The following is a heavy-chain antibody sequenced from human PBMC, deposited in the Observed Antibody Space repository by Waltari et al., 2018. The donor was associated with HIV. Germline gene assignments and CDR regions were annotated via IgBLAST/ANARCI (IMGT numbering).Heavy chain of an antibody. V-gene: IGHV3-15*01. Sequence: EVQLVESGGGLVKPGGSLRLSCAAFGFTFRNAWMSWVRQAPGKGLEWVGRIKSKTDGGTTDYAAPVKGRFTISRDDSKNTLYLQMNSLKTEDTAVYYCTIRTIFGALQHWGQGTLVTVSS. CDR2: IKSKTDGGTT. CDR3: TIRTIFGALQH. J-gene: IGHJ1*01. CDR1: GFTFRNAW. D-gene: IGHD3-3*01.